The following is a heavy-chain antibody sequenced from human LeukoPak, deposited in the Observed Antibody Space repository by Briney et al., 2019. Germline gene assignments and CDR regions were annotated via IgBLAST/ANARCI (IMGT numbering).Heavy chain of an antibody. Sequence: SETLSLTCTVSGYSISSGYYWGWIRQPPGKGLEWIGSIYHSGSTYYNPSLKSRLTISADTSKNQFSLRLSSVTAADTAVYYCVRPDDNSFDFWGQGTMVTVSS. V-gene: IGHV4-38-2*02. J-gene: IGHJ3*01. CDR3: VRPDDNSFDF. CDR2: IYHSGST. D-gene: IGHD3-9*01. CDR1: GYSISSGYY.